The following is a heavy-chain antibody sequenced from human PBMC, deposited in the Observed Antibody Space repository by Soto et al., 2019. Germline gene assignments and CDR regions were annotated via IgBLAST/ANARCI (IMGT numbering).Heavy chain of an antibody. D-gene: IGHD6-19*01. CDR2: INHSGST. CDR1: GGSFSGYY. CDR3: ARGKRQWLVVYYYGMDV. J-gene: IGHJ6*02. Sequence: SETLSLTCAVYGGSFSGYYWSWIRQPPGKGLEWIGEINHSGSTNYNPSLKSRVTISVDTSKNQFSLKLSSVTAADTAVYYCARGKRQWLVVYYYGMDVWGQGTTVTV. V-gene: IGHV4-34*01.